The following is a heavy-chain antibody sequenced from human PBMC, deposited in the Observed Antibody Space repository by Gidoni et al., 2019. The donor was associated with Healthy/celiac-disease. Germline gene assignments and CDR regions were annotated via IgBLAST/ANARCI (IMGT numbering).Heavy chain of an antibody. CDR3: ARVDRDYVSR. D-gene: IGHD3-16*01. CDR2: IYHSRST. V-gene: IGHV4-30-2*01. CDR1: GYSISSGGYS. J-gene: IGHJ4*02. Sequence: QLQLQESGSGLVKPSQTLSLTCAVSGYSISSGGYSWSWIRQPPGKGLEWIGYIYHSRSTYYNPSLKSRVTMSVDRSKNQFSLKLSSVTAADTAVYYCARVDRDYVSRWGQGTLVTVSS.